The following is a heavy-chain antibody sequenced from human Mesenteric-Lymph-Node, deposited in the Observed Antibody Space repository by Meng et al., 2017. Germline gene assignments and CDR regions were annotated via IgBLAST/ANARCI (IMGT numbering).Heavy chain of an antibody. Sequence: EGQRGESGGGLIQPGGSLRLSGAASGFTVRSHYMSWARQAPGKGREWVSVIYSGGTTYYADSVKGRFTISRDNSKNTLYLQMNSLRAADMAMYYCVLETGSYSGHWGQGTLVTVSS. D-gene: IGHD1-26*01. CDR1: GFTVRSHY. V-gene: IGHV3-53*01. J-gene: IGHJ4*02. CDR2: IYSGGTT. CDR3: VLETGSYSGH.